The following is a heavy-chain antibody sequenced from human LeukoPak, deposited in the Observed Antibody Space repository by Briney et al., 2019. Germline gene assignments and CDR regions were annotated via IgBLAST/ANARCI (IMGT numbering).Heavy chain of an antibody. J-gene: IGHJ6*04. CDR2: IGRSGSPI. V-gene: IGHV3-48*03. CDR3: AELGITMIGGV. D-gene: IGHD3-10*02. CDR1: GFTFSSYE. Sequence: GGSLRLSCAASGFTFSSYEMNWVRQAPGKGLEWVSYIGRSGSPIYYADSVKGRFTISRDNAKNSLYLQMNSLRAEDTAIYYCAELGITMIGGVWGKGTTVTISS.